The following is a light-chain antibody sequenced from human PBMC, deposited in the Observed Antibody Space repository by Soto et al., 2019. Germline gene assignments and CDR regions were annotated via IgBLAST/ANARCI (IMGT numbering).Light chain of an antibody. CDR1: QSISSW. CDR2: KAS. V-gene: IGKV1-5*03. J-gene: IGKJ4*01. CDR3: QQYNSYSL. Sequence: DIQMTQSPSTLSASVGDRVTITCRASQSISSWLAWYQQKPGKAPKLLIYKASSLESGVPSRFSSSGSGTEFTLTISSLQPDDFATYYCQQYNSYSLFGGGTKVEIK.